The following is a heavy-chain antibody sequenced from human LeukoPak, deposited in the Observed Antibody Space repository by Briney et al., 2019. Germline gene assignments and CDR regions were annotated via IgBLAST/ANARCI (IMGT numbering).Heavy chain of an antibody. Sequence: GGSLRLSCAASGFTVSSNYMSWVRQAPGKGLEWVSVIYSGGSTYYADSVKGRFTISRDNSKNTLYLQMNSLRAEDTAVYYCARDLEGVRGRLCYYYGMDVWGQGTTVTVSS. V-gene: IGHV3-66*01. CDR1: GFTVSSNY. CDR2: IYSGGST. J-gene: IGHJ6*02. D-gene: IGHD1-1*01. CDR3: ARDLEGVRGRLCYYYGMDV.